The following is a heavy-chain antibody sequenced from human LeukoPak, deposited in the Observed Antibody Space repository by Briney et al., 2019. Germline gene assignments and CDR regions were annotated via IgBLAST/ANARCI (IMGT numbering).Heavy chain of an antibody. CDR2: IYSGGST. J-gene: IGHJ6*03. CDR1: GFTVSSNY. V-gene: IGHV3-53*01. D-gene: IGHD2-21*01. CDR3: AKARILPYYYYYYMDV. Sequence: QSGGSLRLSCAASGFTVSSNYMSWVRQAPGKGLEWVSVIYSGGSTYYADSVKGRFTISRDNSKNTLYLQMNSLRAEDTAVYYCAKARILPYYYYYYMDVWGKGTTVTVSS.